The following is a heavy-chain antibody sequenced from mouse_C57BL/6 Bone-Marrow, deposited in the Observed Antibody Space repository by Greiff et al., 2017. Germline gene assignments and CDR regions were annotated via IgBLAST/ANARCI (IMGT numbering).Heavy chain of an antibody. CDR1: GFNIKDDY. CDR2: IDPENGDT. Sequence: EVQLQQSGAELVRPGASVKLSCTASGFNIKDDYMHWVKQRPEQGLEWIGWIDPENGDTEYASKFQGKATITADTSSNTAYLQLSSLTSEDTAVYYCTTVGGSGYFDYWGQGTTLTVSS. D-gene: IGHD1-1*02. V-gene: IGHV14-4*01. CDR3: TTVGGSGYFDY. J-gene: IGHJ2*01.